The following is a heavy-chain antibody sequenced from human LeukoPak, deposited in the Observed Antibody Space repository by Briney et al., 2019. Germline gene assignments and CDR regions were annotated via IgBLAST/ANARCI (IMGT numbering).Heavy chain of an antibody. D-gene: IGHD3-16*01. J-gene: IGHJ4*02. Sequence: SETLSLTCTVSGYSISSGYYWGWIRQPPGKGLEWIGSIYHSGSTYYNPSLKSRVTISVDTSKNQFSLKLSSVTAADTAVYYCARVFPAPDAFDIWGQGTLVTVSS. CDR2: IYHSGST. V-gene: IGHV4-38-2*02. CDR3: ARVFPAPDAFDI. CDR1: GYSISSGYY.